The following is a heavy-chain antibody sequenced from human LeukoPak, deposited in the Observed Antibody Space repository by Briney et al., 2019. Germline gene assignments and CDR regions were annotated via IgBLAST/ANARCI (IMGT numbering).Heavy chain of an antibody. CDR1: GFIFSNYW. CDR3: AGSSGNYRAFHY. J-gene: IGHJ4*02. CDR2: IKQDGSEI. D-gene: IGHD1-26*01. V-gene: IGHV3-7*01. Sequence: GGSLRLSCAASGFIFSNYWMSLVRQAPGKGLEWVANIKQDGSEIYYVDSVKDRFTISRDNAKKSLYLQMKSLRAEDTAVYYCAGSSGNYRAFHYWGQGTLVTVSS.